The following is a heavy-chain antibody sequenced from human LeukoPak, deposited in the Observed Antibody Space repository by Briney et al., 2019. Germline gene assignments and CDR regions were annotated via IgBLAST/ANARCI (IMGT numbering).Heavy chain of an antibody. CDR3: ARAHLNYDCSGEGHYNMDV. J-gene: IGHJ6*03. V-gene: IGHV4-59*11. Sequence: SETLSLTCTVSGGSMRSQYWSWIRQPPGKGLEWIGYIYYSGHTNYNPSLKSRVTISVDTSKNQFSLKLSSVTAADTAVYYCARAHLNYDCSGEGHYNMDVWGKGASVTVSS. CDR2: IYYSGHT. D-gene: IGHD3-22*01. CDR1: GGSMRSQY.